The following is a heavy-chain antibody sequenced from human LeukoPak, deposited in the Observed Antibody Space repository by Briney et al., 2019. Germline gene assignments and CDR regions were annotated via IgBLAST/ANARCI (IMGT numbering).Heavy chain of an antibody. D-gene: IGHD6-19*01. CDR1: GFTLRTHA. J-gene: IGHJ4*02. V-gene: IGHV3-64D*06. CDR2: ISSNGGST. CDR3: VSSGYSSGWFDY. Sequence: GESLRLSCSASGFTLRTHATHWERHAPGNGMEYVSAISSNGGSTYYADSVKGRFTISRDNSKNTLYLQMSSLRAEDTAVYYCVSSGYSSGWFDYWGQGTLVTVSS.